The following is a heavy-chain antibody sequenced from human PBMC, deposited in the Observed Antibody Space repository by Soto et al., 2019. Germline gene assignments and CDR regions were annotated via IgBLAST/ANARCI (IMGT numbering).Heavy chain of an antibody. CDR1: GFTFSSYG. D-gene: IGHD2-15*01. J-gene: IGHJ6*02. Sequence: QVQLVESGGGVVQPGRSLRLSCAASGFTFSSYGMHWVRQAPGKGLEWVAVISYDGSNKYYADSVKGRFTISRDNSKNTLYLQMNSLRAEDTAVYYCAKHPVDYYYGMDVWGQGTTVTVSS. V-gene: IGHV3-30*18. CDR2: ISYDGSNK. CDR3: AKHPVDYYYGMDV.